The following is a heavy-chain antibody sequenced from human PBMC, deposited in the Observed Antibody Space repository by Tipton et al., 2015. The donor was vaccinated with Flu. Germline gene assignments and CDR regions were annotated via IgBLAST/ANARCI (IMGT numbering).Heavy chain of an antibody. D-gene: IGHD3-10*01. CDR3: VRAIAASGSF. CDR1: GFTFSTYW. CDR2: IKPDGSET. J-gene: IGHJ4*02. Sequence: GSLRLSCAASGFTFSTYWMTWIRQAPGKGLGWVAVIKPDGSETHYLGSVKGRFTLSRDNAKNSVSLQMSNLRVEDTAVYYCVRAIAASGSFWGQGTLVTVSS. V-gene: IGHV3-7*04.